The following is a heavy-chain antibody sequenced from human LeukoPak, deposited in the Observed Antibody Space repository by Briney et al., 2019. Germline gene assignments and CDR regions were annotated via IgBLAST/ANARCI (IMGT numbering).Heavy chain of an antibody. Sequence: PSETLSLTCAVYGGSFSGYYWRWIRQPPGKGLEWMGEISHSGSTKYNPSLKTRVTISVDTSKNQFSLKLSSVTAADTAVYYCARGGARTQGPYYYYGMDVWGKGTTVTVPS. CDR1: GGSFSGYY. J-gene: IGHJ6*04. D-gene: IGHD1-14*01. CDR3: ARGGARTQGPYYYYGMDV. CDR2: ISHSGST. V-gene: IGHV4-34*01.